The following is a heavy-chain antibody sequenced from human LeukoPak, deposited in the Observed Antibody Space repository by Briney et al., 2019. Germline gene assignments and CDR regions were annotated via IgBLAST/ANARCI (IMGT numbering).Heavy chain of an antibody. J-gene: IGHJ4*02. D-gene: IGHD2-2*01. CDR1: GFTFSSYA. V-gene: IGHV3-23*01. CDR3: AKCRSEVPAAINY. CDR2: ISGSGGSP. Sequence: GGSLRLSCAASGFTFSSYAMSWVRQAPGKGLEWVAGISGSGGSPYYADSVKGRFTISRDNSKNTLYLQMNSLRPGDTAVYYCAKCRSEVPAAINYWGQGTLVTVSS.